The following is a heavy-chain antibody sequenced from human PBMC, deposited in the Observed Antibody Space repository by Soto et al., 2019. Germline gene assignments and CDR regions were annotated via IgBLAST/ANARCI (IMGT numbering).Heavy chain of an antibody. CDR2: ISAYNGNT. V-gene: IGHV1-18*01. Sequence: ASVKVSCKASGYTFTSYGISWVRQAPGQGLEWMGWISAYNGNTNYAQKLQGRVTMTTDTSTSTAYMELRSLRSDDTAVYYCARDKDRYSYGDDAFDIWGQGTMVTVSS. CDR1: GYTFTSYG. CDR3: ARDKDRYSYGDDAFDI. D-gene: IGHD5-18*01. J-gene: IGHJ3*02.